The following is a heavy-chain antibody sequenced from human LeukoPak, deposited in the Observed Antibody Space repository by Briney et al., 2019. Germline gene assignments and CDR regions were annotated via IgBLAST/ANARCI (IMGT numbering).Heavy chain of an antibody. CDR3: ARGAAAGNSFDY. V-gene: IGHV4-59*01. CDR2: IYYSGST. CDR1: GGSISSYY. Sequence: SETLSLTCTVSGGSISSYYWSWIRQPPGKGLEWIGYIYYSGSTNYNPSLKSRVTISVDTSKNQFSLKLSSVTAADTAVYYCARGAAAGNSFDYWGQGTLVTVSS. J-gene: IGHJ4*02. D-gene: IGHD6-13*01.